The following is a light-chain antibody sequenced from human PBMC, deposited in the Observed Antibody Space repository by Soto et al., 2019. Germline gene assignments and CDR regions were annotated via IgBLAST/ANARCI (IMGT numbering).Light chain of an antibody. CDR2: EVT. Sequence: QSALTQPPSASGSPGQSVTVSCAGTSRDVGAYSSVAWYQQHPGKAPKLIIYEVTKRPSGVPDRFSGARSGNTAFLTVSGLQADDEADYYCRAHAGSNNYVFGTGTKLTVL. CDR1: SRDVGAYSS. V-gene: IGLV2-8*01. J-gene: IGLJ1*01. CDR3: RAHAGSNNYV.